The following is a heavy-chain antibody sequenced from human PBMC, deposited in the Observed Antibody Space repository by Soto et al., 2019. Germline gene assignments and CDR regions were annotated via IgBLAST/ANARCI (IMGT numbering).Heavy chain of an antibody. CDR2: INPNIGDT. J-gene: IGHJ1*01. D-gene: IGHD6-19*01. V-gene: IGHV1-2*04. Sequence: ASVKVSCKASGYTFTDYYIHWVRQAPGQGLEWLGWINPNIGDTNYAQKFQGWVTMTRDTSISTVYMELSSLKSDDTAVYYCARSPTYSSAWSALQYWGQGTLVTAPQ. CDR1: GYTFTDYY. CDR3: ARSPTYSSAWSALQY.